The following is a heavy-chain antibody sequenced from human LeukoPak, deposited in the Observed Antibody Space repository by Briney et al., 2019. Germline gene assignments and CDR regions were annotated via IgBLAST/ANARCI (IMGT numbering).Heavy chain of an antibody. CDR2: IIPIFGTA. Sequence: ASVKVSRKASGGTFSSNAISWVRQAPGQGLEWMGGIIPIFGTANYAQKFQGRVTITADESTSTAYMELSSLISEDTAVYYCARSYRTYYYYYMDVWGKGTTVTISS. V-gene: IGHV1-69*13. J-gene: IGHJ6*03. CDR1: GGTFSSNA. CDR3: ARSYRTYYYYYMDV. D-gene: IGHD1-26*01.